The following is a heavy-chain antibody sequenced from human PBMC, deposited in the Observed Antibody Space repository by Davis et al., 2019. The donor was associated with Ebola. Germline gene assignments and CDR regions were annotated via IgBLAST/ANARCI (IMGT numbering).Heavy chain of an antibody. V-gene: IGHV3-30*02. CDR1: GFTFSSSW. D-gene: IGHD4-11*01. Sequence: GESLKIPCAASGFTFSSSWMHWVRQAPGRGLEWVAFVRSHGSDDHYADSVKGRFTISRDNSKNTLYLQMNSLRPEDTAVYYCARDSDDYSFDYWGQGTLVTVSS. J-gene: IGHJ4*02. CDR3: ARDSDDYSFDY. CDR2: VRSHGSDD.